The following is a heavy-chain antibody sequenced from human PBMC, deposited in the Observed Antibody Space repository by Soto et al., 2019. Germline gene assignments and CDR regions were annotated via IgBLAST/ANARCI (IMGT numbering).Heavy chain of an antibody. CDR3: ARNVPSQYTAMVPFDP. CDR2: IDPSDSYT. D-gene: IGHD5-18*01. J-gene: IGHJ5*02. Sequence: EVQLVQSGAEVKKPGESLRISCKGSGYSLTSYWISWVRQMPGKGLEWMGRIDPSDSYTNYSPSFQGHVTISADKSISTAYLQWSSLKASDTAMYYCARNVPSQYTAMVPFDPWGQGTLVTVSS. V-gene: IGHV5-10-1*01. CDR1: GYSLTSYW.